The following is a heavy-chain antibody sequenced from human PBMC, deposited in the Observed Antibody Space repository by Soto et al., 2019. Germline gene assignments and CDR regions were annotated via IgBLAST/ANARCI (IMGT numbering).Heavy chain of an antibody. CDR1: GDSISSGYY. V-gene: IGHV4-61*01. J-gene: IGHJ4*01. CDR2: IFHSGNA. CDR3: ARAHAPTLPFDY. D-gene: IGHD2-2*01. Sequence: PSETLSLTCAVSGDSISSGYYWSWIRQPPGKGLEWIGFIFHSGNAKYNPSLKSRVTIPVDTSKNQFSLSLDSVTAADTAVYFCARAHAPTLPFDYWGQGTLVTVSS.